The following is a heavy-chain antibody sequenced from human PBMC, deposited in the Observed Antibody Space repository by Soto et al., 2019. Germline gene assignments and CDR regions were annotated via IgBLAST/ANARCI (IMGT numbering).Heavy chain of an antibody. D-gene: IGHD6-13*01. J-gene: IGHJ6*02. V-gene: IGHV3-48*03. CDR3: ARGPGIAAAGPGYGMDV. Sequence: HPGGSLRLSCAASGFTFSSYEMNWVRQAPGKGLEWASYISSSGSTIYYADSVKGRFTISRDNAKNSLYLQMNSLRAEDTAVYYCARGPGIAAAGPGYGMDVWGQGTTVTVSS. CDR2: ISSSGSTI. CDR1: GFTFSSYE.